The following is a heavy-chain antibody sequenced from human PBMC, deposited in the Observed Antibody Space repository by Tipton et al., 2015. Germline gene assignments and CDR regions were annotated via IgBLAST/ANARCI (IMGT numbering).Heavy chain of an antibody. V-gene: IGHV4-39*07. J-gene: IGHJ4*02. CDR3: ACQDYDSLTRDYQTVDY. CDR2: ISHSGNT. CDR1: GGSIRGSNYY. D-gene: IGHD3-9*01. Sequence: TLSLTCSVSGGSIRGSNYYWGWIRQPPGKGLEWIGSISHSGNTYYNPSLKSRVTMSRDTSKNQFSLKLTSVTAADTAVYYCACQDYDSLTRDYQTVDYWGQGTLVTVSS.